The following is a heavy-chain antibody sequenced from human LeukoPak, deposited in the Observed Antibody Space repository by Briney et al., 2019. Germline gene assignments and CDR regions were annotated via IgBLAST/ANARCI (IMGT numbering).Heavy chain of an antibody. CDR2: IYYSGST. V-gene: IGHV4-59*01. CDR3: ARVYGYSSGWFHAFDI. J-gene: IGHJ3*02. D-gene: IGHD6-19*01. Sequence: SETLSLTCTVSGGSISSYCWSWIRQPPGKGLEWIGYIYYSGSTNYNPSLKSRVTISVDTSKNQFSLKLSSVTAADTAVYYCARVYGYSSGWFHAFDIWGQGTMVTVSS. CDR1: GGSISSYC.